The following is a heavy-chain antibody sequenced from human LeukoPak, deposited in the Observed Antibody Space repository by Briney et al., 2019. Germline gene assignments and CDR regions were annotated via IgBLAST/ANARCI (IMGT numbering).Heavy chain of an antibody. D-gene: IGHD5-24*01. J-gene: IGHJ4*02. V-gene: IGHV3-30*09. Sequence: GGSLRLSCAASGFTFNNYAIYWVRQAPGKGRGGVSVISTDGDYKYYADSVKGRFAVSRDNSKNMLYLQMNSLSADDTAVYYCARRPVAAIKGYFDSWGQGALVTVSS. CDR3: ARRPVAAIKGYFDS. CDR2: ISTDGDYK. CDR1: GFTFNNYA.